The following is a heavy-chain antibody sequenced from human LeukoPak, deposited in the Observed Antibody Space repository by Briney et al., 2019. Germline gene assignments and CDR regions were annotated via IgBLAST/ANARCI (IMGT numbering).Heavy chain of an antibody. Sequence: ASVKVSCKASGGTFSSYAISWVRQAPGQGLEWMGCINPDSGVTNYAQKFQGRVTMTRDTSISTAYMELSRLRSDDTAVYYCARAISGSYRNDAFDIWGQGTMVTVSS. CDR2: INPDSGVT. J-gene: IGHJ3*02. CDR1: GGTFSSYA. V-gene: IGHV1-2*02. D-gene: IGHD1-26*01. CDR3: ARAISGSYRNDAFDI.